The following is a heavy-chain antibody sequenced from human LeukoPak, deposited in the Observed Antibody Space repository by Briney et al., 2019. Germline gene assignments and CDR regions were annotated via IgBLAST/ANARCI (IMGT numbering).Heavy chain of an antibody. J-gene: IGHJ4*02. D-gene: IGHD6-13*01. CDR3: ARVPYSSSWYNLYYFDY. CDR1: GFTFSDYY. V-gene: IGHV3-11*01. Sequence: GGSLRLSCAASGFTFSDYYMSWIRQAPGKGLEWVSYISSSGSTIYYADSVKGRFTISRDNAKNSLYPQMNSLRAEDTAVYYCARVPYSSSWYNLYYFDYWGQGTLVTVSS. CDR2: ISSSGSTI.